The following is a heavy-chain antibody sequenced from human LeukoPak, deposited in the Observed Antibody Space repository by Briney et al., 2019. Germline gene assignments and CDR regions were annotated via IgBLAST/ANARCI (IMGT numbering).Heavy chain of an antibody. CDR2: IVVGSGNT. J-gene: IGHJ4*02. D-gene: IGHD1-26*01. V-gene: IGHV1-58*01. CDR3: AASSLHTNFDY. Sequence: ASVKASCKASGFTFTSSAVQWVRQARGQRLEWIGWIVVGSGNTNYAQKFQERVTITRDMSTSTAYMELSSLRSGDTAVYYCAASSLHTNFDYWGQGTLVTVSS. CDR1: GFTFTSSA.